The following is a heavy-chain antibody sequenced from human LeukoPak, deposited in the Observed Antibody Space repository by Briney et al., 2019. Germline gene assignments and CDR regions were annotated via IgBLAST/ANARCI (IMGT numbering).Heavy chain of an antibody. D-gene: IGHD5-24*01. CDR2: ISYDGSNK. CDR1: GFTFSSYG. Sequence: GSLRLSCAASGFTFSSYGMHWVRQAPGKGLEWVAVISYDGSNKYYADSVKGRFTISRDNSKNTLYLQMNSLRAEDTAVYYCALEAFDIWGQGTMVTVSS. CDR3: ALEAFDI. V-gene: IGHV3-30*03. J-gene: IGHJ3*02.